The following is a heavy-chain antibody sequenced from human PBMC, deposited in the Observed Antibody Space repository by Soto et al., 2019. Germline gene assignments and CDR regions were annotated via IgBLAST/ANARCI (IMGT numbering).Heavy chain of an antibody. CDR2: IFHTGST. D-gene: IGHD3-10*01. CDR3: ARHYYGRLHFDY. J-gene: IGHJ4*02. V-gene: IGHV4-59*08. Sequence: QMQLQESGPGLVKPSETLSLTCTVSGGSISDIYWSWIRQPPGKGLEWIGYIFHTGSTNYNPSLKSPVTISIDTSKSQFSLRLNSVTATDTAVYYCARHYYGRLHFDYWGQGTLVSVSS. CDR1: GGSISDIY.